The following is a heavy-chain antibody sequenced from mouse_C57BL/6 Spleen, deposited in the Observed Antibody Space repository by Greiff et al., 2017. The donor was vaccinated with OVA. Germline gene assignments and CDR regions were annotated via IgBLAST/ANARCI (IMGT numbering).Heavy chain of an antibody. D-gene: IGHD2-4*01. Sequence: EVKLMESGGGLVKPGGSLKLSCAASGFTFSDYGMHWVRQAPEKGLEWVAYISSGSSTIYYADTVKGRFTISRDNAKNTLFLQMTSLRSEDTAMYYCARPKDYDTYYFDYWGQGTTLTVSS. CDR1: GFTFSDYG. J-gene: IGHJ2*01. CDR2: ISSGSSTI. V-gene: IGHV5-17*01. CDR3: ARPKDYDTYYFDY.